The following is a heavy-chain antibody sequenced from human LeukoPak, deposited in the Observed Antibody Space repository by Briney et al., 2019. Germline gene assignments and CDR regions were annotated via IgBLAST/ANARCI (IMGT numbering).Heavy chain of an antibody. D-gene: IGHD6-13*01. CDR3: ARNWGSSCDF. CDR2: ISSDGSDT. CDR1: GFTCSSYW. Sequence: LGGSLRLSCAASGFTCSSYWMHWVRQAPGKGLVWVSRISSDGSDTSYADSVKGRFTISRDNARNTLSLLMNSLRPEDTAVYYCARNWGSSCDFWGQGTLVTVSS. J-gene: IGHJ4*02. V-gene: IGHV3-74*01.